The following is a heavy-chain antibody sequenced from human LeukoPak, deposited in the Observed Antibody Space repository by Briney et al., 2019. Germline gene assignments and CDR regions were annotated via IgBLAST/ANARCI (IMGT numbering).Heavy chain of an antibody. CDR1: GGTFSSYA. V-gene: IGHV1-69*05. J-gene: IGHJ4*02. CDR3: ARDPRDGYNDLDY. D-gene: IGHD5-24*01. Sequence: ASVKVSCKASGGTFSSYAISWVRQAPGQGLEWMGRIIPIFGTANYAQKFQGRVTITTDESTSTAYMELSSLRSEDTAVYYCARDPRDGYNDLDYWGQGTLVTLSS. CDR2: IIPIFGTA.